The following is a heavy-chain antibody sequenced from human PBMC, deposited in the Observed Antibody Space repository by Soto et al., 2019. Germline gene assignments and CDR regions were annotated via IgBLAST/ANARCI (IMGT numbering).Heavy chain of an antibody. CDR3: GRVLAVGYSGGYGTAFAY. Sequence: PVKVSWKGSGGNFSSYAISWVRQAPGHGLVWMGGIIPIFGTANYAQKFQGIVTITADESTSTAYMELSRMRSDDRAVDYCGRVLAVGYSGGYGTAFAYWGKATL. J-gene: IGHJ4*02. CDR1: GGNFSSYA. D-gene: IGHD1-26*01. CDR2: IIPIFGTA. V-gene: IGHV1-69*13.